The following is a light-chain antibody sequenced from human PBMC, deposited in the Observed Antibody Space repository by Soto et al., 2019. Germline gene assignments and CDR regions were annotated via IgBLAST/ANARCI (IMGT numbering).Light chain of an antibody. CDR1: SSDVGAYNY. Sequence: QSVLTQPASVSGSPGQSIAISCTGTSSDVGAYNYVSWYQQHPGKAPKPKNYDVSNRPSGVSNRFSGSKSGNTASLTISGLQSEDEADYYCYSYTTTSTYVFVCGTTVTVL. V-gene: IGLV2-14*03. CDR3: YSYTTTSTYV. CDR2: DVS. J-gene: IGLJ1*01.